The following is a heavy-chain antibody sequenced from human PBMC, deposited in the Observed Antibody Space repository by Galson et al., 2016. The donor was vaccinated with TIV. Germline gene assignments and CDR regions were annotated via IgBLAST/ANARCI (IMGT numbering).Heavy chain of an antibody. V-gene: IGHV5-51*01. Sequence: QSGAEVKKPGESLKISCKGSGYSFTGSWIDWVRQVPGKGLEWMGVIYPGDSDTKYSPAFHGHVTISVDTSISTAFLEWSSLKASDTAIYYCARRGREETNDGGLDVWGQGTTVTVS. CDR3: ARRGREETNDGGLDV. D-gene: IGHD1-1*01. CDR2: IYPGDSDT. CDR1: GYSFTGSW. J-gene: IGHJ6*02.